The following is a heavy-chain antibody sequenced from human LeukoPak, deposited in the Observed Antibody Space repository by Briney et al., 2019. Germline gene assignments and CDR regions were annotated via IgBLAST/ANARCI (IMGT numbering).Heavy chain of an antibody. J-gene: IGHJ4*02. V-gene: IGHV4-34*01. CDR3: ARVYRGNYGY. CDR1: GGSFSDSY. Sequence: APETPSDSRAVYGGSFSDSYGSWIRQSPGKGLEWIGEINHSGSNYYNPALKRRVIISVDTSKKQFSLKLSSVTAADTAVYYCARVYRGNYGYWGQGTLVTVSS. CDR2: INHSGSN. D-gene: IGHD1-26*01.